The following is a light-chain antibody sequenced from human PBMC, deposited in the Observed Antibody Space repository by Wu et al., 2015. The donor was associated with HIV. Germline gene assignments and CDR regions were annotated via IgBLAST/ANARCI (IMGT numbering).Light chain of an antibody. Sequence: EIVMTQSPATLSVSPGERATLSCRASQSVSSNLAWYQQKPGQAPRLLIYGASTRATGIPARFSGSGSGTEFTLTISSLQSEDFAVYYCQQYNNWPKTFGGGTEGGD. CDR3: QQYNNWPKT. J-gene: IGKJ4*01. CDR1: QSVSSN. CDR2: GAS. V-gene: IGKV3-15*01.